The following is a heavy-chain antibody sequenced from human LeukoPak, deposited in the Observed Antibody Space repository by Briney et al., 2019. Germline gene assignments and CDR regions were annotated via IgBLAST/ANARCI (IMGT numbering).Heavy chain of an antibody. CDR3: ARFYLGCSGGSCYRYYYYYYGMDV. D-gene: IGHD2-15*01. Sequence: GESLKISCKGSGYSFTSYWIGWVRQMPGKGLEWMGIIYPGDSDTRYSPSFQGQVTISADKSISTAYLQWSSLKASGTAMYYCARFYLGCSGGSCYRYYYYYYGMDVWGQGTTVTVSS. CDR1: GYSFTSYW. CDR2: IYPGDSDT. V-gene: IGHV5-51*01. J-gene: IGHJ6*02.